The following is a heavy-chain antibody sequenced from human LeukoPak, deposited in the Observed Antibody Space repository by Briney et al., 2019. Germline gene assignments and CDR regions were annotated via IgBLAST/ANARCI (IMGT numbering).Heavy chain of an antibody. J-gene: IGHJ4*02. CDR3: ARDPGVDTAMVTPAY. Sequence: PGGSLRLSCAASGFTFSSYWMSWVRQAPGKGLEWVANIKQDGSEKYYADSVKGRFTITRDNAKNSLYLQMNSLRAEDTAVYYCARDPGVDTAMVTPAYWGQGTLVTVSS. D-gene: IGHD5-18*01. V-gene: IGHV3-7*01. CDR1: GFTFSSYW. CDR2: IKQDGSEK.